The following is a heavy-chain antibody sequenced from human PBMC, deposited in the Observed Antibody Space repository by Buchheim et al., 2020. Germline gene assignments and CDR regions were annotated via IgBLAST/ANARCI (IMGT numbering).Heavy chain of an antibody. CDR2: IYYSGST. V-gene: IGHV4-39*01. J-gene: IGHJ4*02. D-gene: IGHD3-22*01. Sequence: QVQLQESGPGLVKPSETLSLTCTVSGGSISSSSYYWGWIRQPPGKGLEWIGSIYYSGSTYYNPSLKSRVTISVDTSKNQFSLKLSSVTAADTAVYYCARGPYYYDSSGYSLDYWGQGTL. CDR1: GGSISSSSYY. CDR3: ARGPYYYDSSGYSLDY.